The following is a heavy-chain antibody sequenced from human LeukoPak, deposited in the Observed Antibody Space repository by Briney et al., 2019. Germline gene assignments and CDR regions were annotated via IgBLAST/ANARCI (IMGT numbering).Heavy chain of an antibody. D-gene: IGHD3-3*01. V-gene: IGHV1-69*05. CDR2: IIPIFGTA. CDR1: GGTFSSYA. CDR3: ARGGTPSGVAPFDI. Sequence: SVKVSCKASGGTFSSYAISWVRQAPGQGLEWMGGIIPIFGTANYAQKFQGRVTITTDESTSTAYMELSSLRSEDTAVYYCARGGTPSGVAPFDIWGQGTMVTVSS. J-gene: IGHJ3*02.